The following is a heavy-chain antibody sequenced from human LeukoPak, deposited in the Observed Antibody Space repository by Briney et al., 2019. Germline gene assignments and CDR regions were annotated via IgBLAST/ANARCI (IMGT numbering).Heavy chain of an antibody. J-gene: IGHJ4*02. V-gene: IGHV3-23*01. CDR3: ARKTATQNFDS. D-gene: IGHD2-21*02. CDR2: ISVSGST. CDR1: GFILDTYS. Sequence: GGSLRLSCEASGFILDTYSMIWVRQAPGKGLEYIAYISVSGSTDYADSVKGRFTISRDSSKNTLYLQMNSLRAEDTALYYCARKTATQNFDSWGQGTLVTVSS.